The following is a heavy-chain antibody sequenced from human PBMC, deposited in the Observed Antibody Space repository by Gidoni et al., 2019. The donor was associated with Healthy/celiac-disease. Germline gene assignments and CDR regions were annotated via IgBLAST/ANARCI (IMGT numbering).Heavy chain of an antibody. CDR2: ISGSGGST. CDR1: GFTFSSYA. CDR3: AKVLVGPGMGAYGDYVGWFDP. Sequence: EVQLLESGGGLVQPGGSLRLSCAASGFTFSSYAMSWVRQAPGKGLEWVSAISGSGGSTYYADSVKGRFTISRDNSKNTLYLQMNSLRAEDTAVYYCAKVLVGPGMGAYGDYVGWFDPWGQGTLVTVSS. J-gene: IGHJ5*02. V-gene: IGHV3-23*01. D-gene: IGHD4-17*01.